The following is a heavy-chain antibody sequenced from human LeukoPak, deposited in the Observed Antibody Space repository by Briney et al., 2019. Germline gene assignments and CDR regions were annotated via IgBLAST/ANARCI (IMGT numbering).Heavy chain of an antibody. CDR1: GGSFSGYY. Sequence: TSETLSLTCAVYGGSFSGYYWSWIRQPPGKGLEWIGEINHSGSTNYNPSLKSRVTISVDTSKNQFSLKLSSVTAADTAVYYCARLESSSWYRGPTNYYYYYMDVWGKGTTVTISS. V-gene: IGHV4-34*01. D-gene: IGHD6-13*01. CDR2: INHSGST. CDR3: ARLESSSWYRGPTNYYYYYMDV. J-gene: IGHJ6*03.